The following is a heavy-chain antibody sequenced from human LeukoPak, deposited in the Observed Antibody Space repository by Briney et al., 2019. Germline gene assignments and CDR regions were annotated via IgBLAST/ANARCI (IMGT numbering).Heavy chain of an antibody. Sequence: SETLSLTCAVYGGSFSGYYWSWIRQPPGKGLEWIGEINHSGSTNYNPSLKSRVTISVDTSKNQFSLKLSSVTAADTAVYYCARGVDYWGQGTLVTVSS. CDR3: ARGVDY. CDR2: INHSGST. V-gene: IGHV4-34*01. CDR1: GGSFSGYY. J-gene: IGHJ4*02.